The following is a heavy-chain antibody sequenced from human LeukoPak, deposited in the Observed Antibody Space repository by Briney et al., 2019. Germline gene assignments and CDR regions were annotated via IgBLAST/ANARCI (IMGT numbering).Heavy chain of an antibody. CDR3: ARDMYYGSGTPMQYGMDV. CDR2: ISGSATTT. D-gene: IGHD3-10*01. CDR1: GFTFSDYY. V-gene: IGHV3-11*01. Sequence: GGSLRLSCAASGFTFSDYYMSWIRQAPGKGLEWVSFISGSATTTYYVDSVKGRFTLSRDNARNSLYLQMNSLRAEDSAVYYCARDMYYGSGTPMQYGMDVWGPGTTVTVSS. J-gene: IGHJ6*02.